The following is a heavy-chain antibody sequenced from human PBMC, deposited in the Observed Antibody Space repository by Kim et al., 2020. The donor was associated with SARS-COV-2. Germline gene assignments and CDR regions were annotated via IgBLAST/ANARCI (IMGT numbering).Heavy chain of an antibody. J-gene: IGHJ4*02. Sequence: YYADSVKGRFTISRDNSKNTVYLQMSSLRGEDTAVYYCAKGGTGKEHFDHWGQGILVTVSS. D-gene: IGHD3-16*01. V-gene: IGHV3-23*01. CDR3: AKGGTGKEHFDH.